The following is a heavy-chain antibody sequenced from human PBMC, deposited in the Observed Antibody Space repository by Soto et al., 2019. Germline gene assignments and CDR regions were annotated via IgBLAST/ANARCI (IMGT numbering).Heavy chain of an antibody. CDR2: ISGSGGST. V-gene: IGHV3-23*01. D-gene: IGHD3-9*01. Sequence: GGSLRLSCAASGFTFSSYAMSWVRQAPGKGLEWVSAISGSGGSTYYADSVKGRFTISRDNPKNTLYLQMNSLRAEDTAVYYCAKRNYDILTGLDYWGQGTLVTVSS. CDR1: GFTFSSYA. J-gene: IGHJ4*02. CDR3: AKRNYDILTGLDY.